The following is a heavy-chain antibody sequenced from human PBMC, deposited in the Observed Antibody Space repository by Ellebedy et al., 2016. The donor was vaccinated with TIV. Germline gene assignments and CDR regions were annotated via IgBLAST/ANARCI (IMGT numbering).Heavy chain of an antibody. Sequence: ASVKVSCKASGGTFNNHAVSWVRQAPGQGLEWMGEIIPLFGTIQYAQMFQDRVTITADRSTGTAYMELSTLRSEATAVYYCARGPDFTHPLLAFWGQGTPVTVSS. CDR3: ARGPDFTHPLLAF. V-gene: IGHV1-69*06. CDR1: GGTFNNHA. J-gene: IGHJ4*02. CDR2: IIPLFGTI.